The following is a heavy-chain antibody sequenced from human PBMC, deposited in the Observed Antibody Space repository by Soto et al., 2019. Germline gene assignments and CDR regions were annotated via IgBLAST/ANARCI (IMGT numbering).Heavy chain of an antibody. Sequence: QLQLQESGPGLVKPSETLSLTCTVSGGSISSSSYYWGWIRQPPTKGLEWIGSIYYSGSTYYRPSLKSRVTMSVDTSKNQCSLKLSSVTAADTAVYYCARHYRHYYDSSGRAEYFQHWGQGTLVTVSS. CDR3: ARHYRHYYDSSGRAEYFQH. D-gene: IGHD3-22*01. CDR1: GGSISSSSYY. J-gene: IGHJ1*01. V-gene: IGHV4-39*01. CDR2: IYYSGST.